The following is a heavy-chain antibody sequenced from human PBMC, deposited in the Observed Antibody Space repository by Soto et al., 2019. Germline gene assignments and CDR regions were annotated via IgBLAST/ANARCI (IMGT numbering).Heavy chain of an antibody. CDR3: AKEKRAAGTVDPRSYYFDY. CDR1: GYTFTSYD. CDR2: MNPNSGNT. Sequence: GASVKVSCKASGYTFTSYDINWVRQATGQGLEWMGWMNPNSGNTGYAQKFQGRATMTRNTSISTAYMELSSLRSEDTAVYYCAKEKRAAGTVDPRSYYFDYWGQGTLVTVSS. J-gene: IGHJ4*02. D-gene: IGHD6-13*01. V-gene: IGHV1-8*01.